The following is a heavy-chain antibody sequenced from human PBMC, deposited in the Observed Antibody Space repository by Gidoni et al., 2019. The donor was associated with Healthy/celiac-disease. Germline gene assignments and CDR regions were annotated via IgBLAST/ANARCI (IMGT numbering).Heavy chain of an antibody. V-gene: IGHV3-23*01. CDR1: GFTFSSYA. D-gene: IGHD3-10*01. Sequence: EVQLLESGGGLVQPGGSLRLSCAASGFTFSSYAMSWVRQAPGKGLEWVSAISGSGGSTYYADSVKGRFTISRDNSKNTLYLQMNSLRAEDTAVYYCAKGGLLWFGELLSPIDYWGQGTLVTVSS. CDR3: AKGGLLWFGELLSPIDY. J-gene: IGHJ4*02. CDR2: ISGSGGST.